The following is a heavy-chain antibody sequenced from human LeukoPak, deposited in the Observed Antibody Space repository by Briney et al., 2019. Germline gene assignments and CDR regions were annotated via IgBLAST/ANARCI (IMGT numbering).Heavy chain of an antibody. CDR1: GGSIRSYY. V-gene: IGHV4-59*01. J-gene: IGHJ3*02. Sequence: SETLSLTCTVSGGSIRSYYWSWIRQPPGKGLEWIGYIHYSGSTNYNPSLKSRVTISVDTSKNQFSLRLTSVTAADTAVYYCARHSGHSSTNDAFDIWGQGTMVIVSS. CDR3: ARHSGHSSTNDAFDI. D-gene: IGHD6-13*01. CDR2: IHYSGST.